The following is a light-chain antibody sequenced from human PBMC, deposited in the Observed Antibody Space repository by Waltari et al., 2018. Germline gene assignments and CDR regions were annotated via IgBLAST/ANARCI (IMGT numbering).Light chain of an antibody. CDR3: NSRDISGNHWV. CDR2: GVG. CDR1: SLSQSF. J-gene: IGLJ3*02. V-gene: IGLV3-19*01. Sequence: SSELTQDPAVSVAFGQTVRINCQGDSLSQSFASWYQQKPGQAPVLVVFGVGNRPSGIPDRFSGSNSGNTAFLTITGAQADDEADYYCNSRDISGNHWVFGGGTRLTVL.